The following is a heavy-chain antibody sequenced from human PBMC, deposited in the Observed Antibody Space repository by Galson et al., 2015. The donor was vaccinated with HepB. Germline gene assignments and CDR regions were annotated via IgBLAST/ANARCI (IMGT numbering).Heavy chain of an antibody. CDR1: GYSFTSYW. CDR2: IDPSDSYT. CDR3: ARPHFWSGYLGSTDSWAFDI. Sequence: QSGAEVKKPGESLRISCKGSGYSFTSYWISWVRQMPGKGLEWMGRIDPSDSYTNYSPSFQGHVTISADKSISTAYLQWSSLKASDTAMYYCARPHFWSGYLGSTDSWAFDIWGQGTKVTVSS. J-gene: IGHJ3*02. V-gene: IGHV5-10-1*01. D-gene: IGHD3-3*02.